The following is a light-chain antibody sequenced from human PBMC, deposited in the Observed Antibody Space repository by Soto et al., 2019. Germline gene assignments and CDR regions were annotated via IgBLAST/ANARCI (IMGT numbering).Light chain of an antibody. CDR2: EVS. V-gene: IGLV2-14*01. CDR1: SSDVGGYNY. J-gene: IGLJ3*02. Sequence: QSALTXPASVXXXXGQSITISCTGTSSDVGGYNYVSWYQQHPGKAPKFMIYEVSNRPSGVSSRFSGSKSGNTASLTISGLQAEDEADYYCSSYTGSNIVFGGGTKVTVL. CDR3: SSYTGSNIV.